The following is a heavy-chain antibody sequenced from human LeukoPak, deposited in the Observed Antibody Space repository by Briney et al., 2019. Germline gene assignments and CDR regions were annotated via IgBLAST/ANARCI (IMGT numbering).Heavy chain of an antibody. D-gene: IGHD6-13*01. CDR2: IIPIFGTA. CDR1: GGTFSSYA. CDR3: ARDRDGIAAAGSIED. V-gene: IGHV1-69*05. J-gene: IGHJ4*02. Sequence: GASVKVSCKAPGGTFSSYAISWVRQAPGQGLEWMGGIIPIFGTANYAQKFQGRVTITTDESTSTAYMELSSLRSEDTAVYYCARDRDGIAAAGSIEDWGQGTLVTVSS.